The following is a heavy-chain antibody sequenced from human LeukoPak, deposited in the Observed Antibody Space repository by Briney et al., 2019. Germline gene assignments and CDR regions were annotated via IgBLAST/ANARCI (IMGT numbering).Heavy chain of an antibody. V-gene: IGHV4-4*02. D-gene: IGHD1-26*01. CDR2: IYHSGST. CDR1: GGSISSSNW. Sequence: KSSETLSLTCAVSGGSISSSNWWSWVRQPPGKGLEWIGEIYHSGSTNYNPSLKSRVTISVDKSKNQFSLKLSSVTAADTAVYYCARVPGELPTHYYYGMDVWGQGTTVTVSS. J-gene: IGHJ6*02. CDR3: ARVPGELPTHYYYGMDV.